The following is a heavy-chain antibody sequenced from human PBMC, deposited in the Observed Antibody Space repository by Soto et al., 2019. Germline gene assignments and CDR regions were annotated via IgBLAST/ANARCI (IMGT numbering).Heavy chain of an antibody. CDR2: IDEYGSTI. CDR1: GFTFSSYW. V-gene: IGHV3-74*01. J-gene: IGHJ4*02. D-gene: IGHD3-10*01. Sequence: PGGSLRPSCAASGFTFSSYWMHWVRQVPGKGLLWVSRIDEYGSTINYADSVKGRFTISRDNARNTLYLEMNSLRAEDTALYYCTRDIGGKGAYWGPGTLVTVSS. CDR3: TRDIGGKGAY.